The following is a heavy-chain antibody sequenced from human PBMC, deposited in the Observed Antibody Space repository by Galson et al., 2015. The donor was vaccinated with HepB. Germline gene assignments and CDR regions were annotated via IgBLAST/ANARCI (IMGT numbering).Heavy chain of an antibody. J-gene: IGHJ5*02. Sequence: SLRLSCAASGFTFSSYWMSWVRQAPGKGLEWVANIKLDGSEKYYVDSVKGRFTISRDNAKNSLYLQMNSLRAEDTAVYYCARIRGVVVAEEEINWFDPWGQGTLVTVSS. CDR1: GFTFSSYW. CDR3: ARIRGVVVAEEEINWFDP. D-gene: IGHD2-15*01. V-gene: IGHV3-7*01. CDR2: IKLDGSEK.